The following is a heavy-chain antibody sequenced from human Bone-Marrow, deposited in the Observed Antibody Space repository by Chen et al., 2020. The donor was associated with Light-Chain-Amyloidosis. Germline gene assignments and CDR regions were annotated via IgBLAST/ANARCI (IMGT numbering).Heavy chain of an antibody. V-gene: IGHV3-7*03. CDR3: ARYTNWSSLHYYYGMDV. J-gene: IGHJ6*02. CDR1: GFTFSSCW. CDR2: INQDGSEA. Sequence: EVQLVESGGGLVQPGGSLRLSCAASGFTFSSCWLRWVRQAPGSGLEWVANINQDGSEAYYVDSVKDRFTISRDDAKNSLYLQMISLSAEDTAVYYCARYTNWSSLHYYYGMDVWGQGTTVTVSS. D-gene: IGHD1-20*01.